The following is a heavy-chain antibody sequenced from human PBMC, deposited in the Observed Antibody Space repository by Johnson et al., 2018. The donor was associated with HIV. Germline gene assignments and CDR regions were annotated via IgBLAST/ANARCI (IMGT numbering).Heavy chain of an antibody. Sequence: QVQLVESGGGVVQPGRSLRLSCAASGFTFSNYAMHWVRQAPGKGLEWVAVISYDGSNKYYADSVTGRFTISRDNSKNTLYLQMNSLRAEDTAVYYCAKTRIVGANEDAFDIWGQGTMVTVSS. CDR3: AKTRIVGANEDAFDI. CDR1: GFTFSNYA. J-gene: IGHJ3*02. V-gene: IGHV3-30-3*01. D-gene: IGHD1-26*01. CDR2: ISYDGSNK.